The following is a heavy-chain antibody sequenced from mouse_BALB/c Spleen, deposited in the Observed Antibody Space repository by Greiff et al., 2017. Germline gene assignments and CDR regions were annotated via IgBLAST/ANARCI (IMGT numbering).Heavy chain of an antibody. CDR1: GFTFSSFG. CDR3: ARSGEPYAMDY. D-gene: IGHD3-1*01. Sequence: EVQLVESGGGLVQPGGSRKLSCAASGFTFSSFGMHWVRQAPEKGLEWVAYISSGSSTIYYADTVKGRFTISRDNPKNTLFLQMTSLRSEDTAMYYCARSGEPYAMDYWGQGTSVTVSS. CDR2: ISSGSSTI. J-gene: IGHJ4*01. V-gene: IGHV5-17*02.